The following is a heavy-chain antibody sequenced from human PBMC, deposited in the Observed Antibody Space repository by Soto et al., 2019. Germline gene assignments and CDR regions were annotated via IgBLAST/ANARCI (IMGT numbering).Heavy chain of an antibody. V-gene: IGHV4-59*01. D-gene: IGHD5-12*01. CDR2: IYYSGST. CDR1: GGSISSYY. Sequence: QVQLQESGPGLVKPSETLSLTCTVSGGSISSYYWSWIRQPPGKGLEWIGYIYYSGSTNYNPSLKSRVTISVDTSKNQFSLKLSSVTAADTAVYYCAREYSGYDGWEPEYYFDYWGQGTLVTVSS. CDR3: AREYSGYDGWEPEYYFDY. J-gene: IGHJ4*02.